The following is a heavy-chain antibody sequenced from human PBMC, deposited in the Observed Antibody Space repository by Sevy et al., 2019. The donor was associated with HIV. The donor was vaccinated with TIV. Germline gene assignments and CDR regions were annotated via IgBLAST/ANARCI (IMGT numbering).Heavy chain of an antibody. J-gene: IGHJ4*02. V-gene: IGHV3-23*01. CDR3: SREGCTKPHDF. D-gene: IGHD2-8*01. CDR1: GFTFSKYS. CDR2: LSFGCGEI. Sequence: GGSLRLSCAASGFTFSKYSMSWVRQPPGKGLEWVSTLSFGCGEINYADSVKGRFTISRDNSKSSVYLQMNNLRPEDTAVYYCSREGCTKPHDFWGQGTLVTVSS.